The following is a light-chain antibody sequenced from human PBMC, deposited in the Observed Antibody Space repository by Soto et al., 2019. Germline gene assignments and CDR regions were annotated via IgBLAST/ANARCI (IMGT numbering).Light chain of an antibody. CDR3: SSYAGSNIVV. J-gene: IGLJ2*01. Sequence: QSALTQPPSASGSPGQSVTISCTGTSSDVGGYNYVPWYQQHPGKAPKLMIYEVSKRPSGVPDRFSGSKSGNTASLTVSGFQAEDEADYYCSSYAGSNIVVFGGGTKLTVL. V-gene: IGLV2-8*01. CDR2: EVS. CDR1: SSDVGGYNY.